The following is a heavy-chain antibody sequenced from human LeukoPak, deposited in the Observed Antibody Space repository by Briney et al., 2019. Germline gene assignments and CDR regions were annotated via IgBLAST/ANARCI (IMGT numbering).Heavy chain of an antibody. Sequence: GGSLRLSCAASGFTFSSYSMNWVRQAPGKALEWVSSISSSSSYISYADSLKGRFTISRDNAKNSLYLQMNSLRAEDTAVYYCARAYYDSSGYYQDWGQGTLVTVSS. V-gene: IGHV3-21*01. J-gene: IGHJ4*02. CDR3: ARAYYDSSGYYQD. D-gene: IGHD3-22*01. CDR1: GFTFSSYS. CDR2: ISSSSSYI.